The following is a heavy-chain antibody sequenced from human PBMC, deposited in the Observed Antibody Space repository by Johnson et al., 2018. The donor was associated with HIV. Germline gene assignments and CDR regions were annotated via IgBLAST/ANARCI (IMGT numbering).Heavy chain of an antibody. V-gene: IGHV3-20*04. J-gene: IGHJ3*02. CDR3: AREREDYGLDI. CDR1: GFMVADYG. Sequence: VQLVESGGGVVRPGGSLRLSCAVSGFMVADYGMSWVRQVPGKGLEWVSVIYSGGSTYYADSVKGRFTISRDNAKNSLYLQMNSLRAEDTAVYYCAREREDYGLDIWGQGTMVTVSS. CDR2: IYSGGST. D-gene: IGHD4/OR15-4a*01.